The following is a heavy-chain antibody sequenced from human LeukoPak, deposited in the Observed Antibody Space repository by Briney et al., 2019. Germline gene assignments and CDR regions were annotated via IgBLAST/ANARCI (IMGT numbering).Heavy chain of an antibody. V-gene: IGHV4-4*07. CDR1: GGSISSYY. Sequence: SETLSLTCTVSGGSISSYYWSWIRQPAGKGLEWIGRIYTSGSTNYNPSLKSRVTMSVDTSKNQFSLKLSSVTAADTAVYYCARGRIAVAVSYFDYWGQGTLVTVSS. CDR2: IYTSGST. D-gene: IGHD6-19*01. CDR3: ARGRIAVAVSYFDY. J-gene: IGHJ4*02.